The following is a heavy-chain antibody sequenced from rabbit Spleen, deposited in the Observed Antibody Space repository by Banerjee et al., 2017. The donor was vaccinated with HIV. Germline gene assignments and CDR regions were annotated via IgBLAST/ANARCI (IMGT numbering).Heavy chain of an antibody. V-gene: IGHV1S45*01. CDR2: IYAGSSGSI. Sequence: QEQLEESGGDLVKPEGSLTLTCTASGFSFSRSYCICWVRQAPGKGLEWIACIYAGSSGSIYYASWAKGRFTISKTSSTTVTLQMTSLTAADTATYFCARDGGDGDWDLWGPGTLVTVS. CDR3: ARDGGDGDWDL. D-gene: IGHD2-1*01. J-gene: IGHJ6*01. CDR1: GFSFSRSYC.